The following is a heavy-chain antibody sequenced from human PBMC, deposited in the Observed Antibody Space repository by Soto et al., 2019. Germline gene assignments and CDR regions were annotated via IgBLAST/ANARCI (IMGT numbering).Heavy chain of an antibody. Sequence: QVQLVQSGAEVKKPGASVKVSCKASGYTFTSYYMHWVRQAPGQGLEWMGIINPSGGSTSYAQKFQGRVTMARDTSTSTVYMQLSSVVYEDTAGYYCARSSGWTNYYYYGMDVWGQGTTVTVSS. CDR2: INPSGGST. CDR1: GYTFTSYY. D-gene: IGHD6-19*01. CDR3: ARSSGWTNYYYYGMDV. V-gene: IGHV1-46*01. J-gene: IGHJ6*02.